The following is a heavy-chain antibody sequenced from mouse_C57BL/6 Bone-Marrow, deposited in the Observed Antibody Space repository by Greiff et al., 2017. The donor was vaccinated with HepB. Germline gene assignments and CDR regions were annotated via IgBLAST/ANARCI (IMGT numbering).Heavy chain of an antibody. CDR2: IYPGSGNT. CDR1: GYTFTDYY. CDR3: ARCVYYYGSSYRWYFDV. D-gene: IGHD1-1*01. J-gene: IGHJ1*03. V-gene: IGHV1-76*01. Sequence: VQGVESGAELVRPGASVKLSCKASGYTFTDYYINWVKQRPGQGLEWIARIYPGSGNTYYNEKFKGKATLTAEKSSSTAYMQLSSLTSEDSAVYFCARCVYYYGSSYRWYFDVWGTGTTVTVSS.